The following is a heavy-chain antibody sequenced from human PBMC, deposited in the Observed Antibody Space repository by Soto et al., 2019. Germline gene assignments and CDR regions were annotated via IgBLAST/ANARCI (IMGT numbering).Heavy chain of an antibody. CDR3: ARDSSGWFGY. J-gene: IGHJ5*01. CDR1: GFTFSSYG. Sequence: QVQLVESGGGVVQPGRSLRLSCAASGFTFSSYGMHWVRQAPGKGLEWVAVIWYDGSNKYYADSVKGRFTISRDNSKNTMYLQMNSLRAEDTAVYYCARDSSGWFGYWGLGTLVTVSS. V-gene: IGHV3-33*01. D-gene: IGHD6-19*01. CDR2: IWYDGSNK.